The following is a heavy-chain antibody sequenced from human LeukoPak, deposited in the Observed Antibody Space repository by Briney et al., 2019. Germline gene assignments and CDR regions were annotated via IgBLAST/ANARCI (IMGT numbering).Heavy chain of an antibody. CDR3: ARGLVVAATGNYYYYYMDV. V-gene: IGHV6-1*01. D-gene: IGHD2-15*01. J-gene: IGHJ6*03. CDR1: GDSVSSNSAA. CDR2: TYYRSKWYN. Sequence: SQTLSLTCAISGDSVSSNSAAWNWIRQSPSRGLEWLGRTYYRSKWYNDYAVSVKSRITINPDTSKNQFSLQLNSVTPEDTAVYYCARGLVVAATGNYYYYYMDVWGKGTTVTISS.